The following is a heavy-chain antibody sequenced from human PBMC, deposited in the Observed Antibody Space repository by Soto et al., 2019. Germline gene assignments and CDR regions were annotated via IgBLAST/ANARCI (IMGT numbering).Heavy chain of an antibody. Sequence: GASLKISCAASGFTFSSYGMHWVRQAPGKGLEWVAVIWYDGSNKYYADSVKGRFTISRDNSKNTLYLQMNSLRAEDTAVYYCAREHYSMTTVTRPFDYWGQGTLVTVSS. CDR2: IWYDGSNK. CDR3: AREHYSMTTVTRPFDY. CDR1: GFTFSSYG. V-gene: IGHV3-33*01. J-gene: IGHJ4*02. D-gene: IGHD4-17*01.